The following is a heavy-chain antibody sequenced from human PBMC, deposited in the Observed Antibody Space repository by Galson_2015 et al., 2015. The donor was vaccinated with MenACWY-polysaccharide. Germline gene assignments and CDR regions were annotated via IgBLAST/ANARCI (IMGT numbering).Heavy chain of an antibody. Sequence: SLRLSCAASGFTFSSYWMHWVRQAPGKGPVWVARTNGDGRATGYADSVKGRFIISRDNAKNTLYLQMNSLRAEDAAMYYCARAGYYYGMDVWGQGTTVTVSS. CDR3: ARAGYYYGMDV. CDR2: TNGDGRAT. CDR1: GFTFSSYW. V-gene: IGHV3-74*01. J-gene: IGHJ6*02.